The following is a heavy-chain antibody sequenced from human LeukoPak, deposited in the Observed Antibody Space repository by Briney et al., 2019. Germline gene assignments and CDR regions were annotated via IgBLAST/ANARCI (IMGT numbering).Heavy chain of an antibody. CDR3: ARVGLVGANDY. J-gene: IGHJ4*02. V-gene: IGHV3-23*01. CDR1: GFTFSSYA. Sequence: PGGSLRLSCAASGFTFSSYAMSWVRPAPGKGLEWVSAISGSGGSTYYADSVKGRFTISRDNAKNSLYLQMNSLRAEDTAVYYCARVGLVGANDYWGQGTLVTVSS. D-gene: IGHD1-26*01. CDR2: ISGSGGST.